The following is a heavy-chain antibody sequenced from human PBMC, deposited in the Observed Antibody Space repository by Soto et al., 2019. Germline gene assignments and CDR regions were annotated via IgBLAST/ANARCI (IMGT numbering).Heavy chain of an antibody. Sequence: PSETLSLTCGVYGWSFNYYYWNWIRQPPGKGLEWIGEINHSGITNYNPSLKSRVTISVDTSKNQFSLRLPSVTAADPAVYYCARGEWSLSPFDYWGLGTLVTVSS. CDR2: INHSGIT. CDR1: GWSFNYYY. V-gene: IGHV4-34*01. CDR3: ARGEWSLSPFDY. D-gene: IGHD3-3*01. J-gene: IGHJ4*02.